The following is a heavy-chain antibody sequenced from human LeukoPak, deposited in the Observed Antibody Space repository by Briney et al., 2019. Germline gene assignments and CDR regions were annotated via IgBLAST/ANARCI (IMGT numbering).Heavy chain of an antibody. D-gene: IGHD6-25*01. V-gene: IGHV3-30*02. CDR3: ANAGYSSGWYDYYYMDV. J-gene: IGHJ6*03. Sequence: PAGGSLRLSCAASEFTFSTYSIHWVRQAPGKGLEGVAFIRSDGSHKYYADSVKGRFTISRDNSKNTLFLQMNSLTTEDTAVYYCANAGYSSGWYDYYYMDVWDKGTTVTISS. CDR1: EFTFSTYS. CDR2: IRSDGSHK.